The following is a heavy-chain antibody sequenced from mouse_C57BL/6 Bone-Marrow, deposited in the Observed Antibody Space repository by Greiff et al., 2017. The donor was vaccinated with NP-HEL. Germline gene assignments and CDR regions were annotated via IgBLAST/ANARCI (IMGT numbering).Heavy chain of an antibody. CDR1: GFTFSSYG. CDR2: ISSGGSYT. CDR3: ARHGSSDY. J-gene: IGHJ2*01. V-gene: IGHV5-6*01. Sequence: DVHLVESGGDLVKPGGSLKLSCAASGFTFSSYGMSWVRQTPDKRLEWVATISSGGSYTYYPDSVKGRFTISRDNAKNTLYLQMSSLKSEDTAMYYCARHGSSDYWGQGTTLTVSS. D-gene: IGHD1-2*01.